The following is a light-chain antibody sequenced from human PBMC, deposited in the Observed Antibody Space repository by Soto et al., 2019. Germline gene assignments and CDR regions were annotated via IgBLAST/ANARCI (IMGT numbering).Light chain of an antibody. V-gene: IGLV2-14*01. J-gene: IGLJ1*01. CDR2: QVS. Sequence: QSALAQPASVSGSPGQSITISCTGTSSDIGAYNSVSWYQHHPGKAPKLIVFQVSFRPSAVSDRFSGSKSDNTASLTISGLQTEDEADYYCLSYTSTNTPYVFGTGTKVTVL. CDR3: LSYTSTNTPYV. CDR1: SSDIGAYNS.